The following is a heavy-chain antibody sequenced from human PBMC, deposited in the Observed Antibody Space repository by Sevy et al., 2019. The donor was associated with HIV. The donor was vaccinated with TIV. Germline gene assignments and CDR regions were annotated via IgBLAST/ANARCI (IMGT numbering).Heavy chain of an antibody. Sequence: GGSLRLSCAVSGFTFSRYAMHWVRQAPGKGLEWVSYISSSGSTIYYADSVKGRFTISRDNAKNSLYLQMNSLRAEDTAVYYCARVPGGYYSEPYIDYWGQGTLVTVSS. CDR1: GFTFSRYA. CDR2: ISSSGSTI. D-gene: IGHD3-22*01. J-gene: IGHJ4*02. V-gene: IGHV3-48*03. CDR3: ARVPGGYYSEPYIDY.